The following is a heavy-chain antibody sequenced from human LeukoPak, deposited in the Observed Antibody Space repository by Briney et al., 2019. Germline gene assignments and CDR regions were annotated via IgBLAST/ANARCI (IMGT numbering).Heavy chain of an antibody. Sequence: GGSLRLSCAASGFTFSSYSMNWVRQAPGKGLEWVSSISSSSSYIYYADSVKGRFTISRDNAKNSLYLQMNSLRAEDTAVYYCARDRSPGDRWFDPWGQGTLVTVSS. V-gene: IGHV3-21*01. CDR1: GFTFSSYS. D-gene: IGHD3-10*01. CDR3: ARDRSPGDRWFDP. CDR2: ISSSSSYI. J-gene: IGHJ5*02.